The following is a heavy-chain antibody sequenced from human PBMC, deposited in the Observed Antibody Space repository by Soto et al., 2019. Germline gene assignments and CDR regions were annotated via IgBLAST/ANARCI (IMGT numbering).Heavy chain of an antibody. CDR3: ARGFAVLRDFSSGLGMDV. V-gene: IGHV4-34*01. CDR1: GGSFSGYY. D-gene: IGHD6-6*01. CDR2: INHSGST. Sequence: SETLSLTCAVYGGSFSGYYWSWIRQPPGKGLEWIGEINHSGSTNYNPSLKSRVTISVDTSKNQFSLKLSSVTAADTAVYYCARGFAVLRDFSSGLGMDVWGQGTTVTVSS. J-gene: IGHJ6*02.